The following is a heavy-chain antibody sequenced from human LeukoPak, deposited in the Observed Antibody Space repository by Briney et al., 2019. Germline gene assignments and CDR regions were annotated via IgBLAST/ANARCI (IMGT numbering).Heavy chain of an antibody. CDR1: GYTFTGYY. J-gene: IGHJ6*02. CDR2: INPNSGGT. D-gene: IGHD2-21*01. Sequence: GASVKVSCKASGYTFTGYYMHWVRQAPGQGLAWMGWINPNSGGTNYAQKFQGRVTMTRDTSISTAYMELSRLRSDDTAVYYCARVFGYYYYGMDVWGQGTTVTVSS. CDR3: ARVFGYYYYGMDV. V-gene: IGHV1-2*02.